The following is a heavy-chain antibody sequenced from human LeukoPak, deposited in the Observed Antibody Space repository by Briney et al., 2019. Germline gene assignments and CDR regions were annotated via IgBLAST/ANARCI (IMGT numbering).Heavy chain of an antibody. CDR1: GGSISSYY. D-gene: IGHD4-17*01. J-gene: IGHJ4*02. CDR3: ARGAYGDPIDY. Sequence: SETLSLTCTVSGGSISSYYWSWIRQPPGKGLEWIGYIYYSGSTNYNPSLKSRVTISVDTSKNQFSLKLSSVTAADTAVYYCARGAYGDPIDYWGQGTLVTVSS. CDR2: IYYSGST. V-gene: IGHV4-59*01.